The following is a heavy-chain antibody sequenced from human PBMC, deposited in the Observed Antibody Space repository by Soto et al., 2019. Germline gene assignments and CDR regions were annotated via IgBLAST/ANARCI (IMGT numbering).Heavy chain of an antibody. Sequence: QVQLVQSGPEVKKPGASVKVSCKTSGYTFTYYALHWVRQAPGQGLQWMGWINTGNGNTKYSQNLQGRLTITRDTSATTLHMELRSLRSEDTAVYYCARFSGSVVWGQGTLVTVSS. CDR2: INTGNGNT. J-gene: IGHJ4*02. CDR1: GYTFTYYA. D-gene: IGHD1-1*01. CDR3: ARFSGSVV. V-gene: IGHV1-3*04.